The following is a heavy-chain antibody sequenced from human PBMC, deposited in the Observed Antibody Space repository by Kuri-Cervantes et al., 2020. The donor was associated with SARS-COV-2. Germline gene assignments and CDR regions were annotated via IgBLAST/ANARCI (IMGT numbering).Heavy chain of an antibody. Sequence: ASVKVSCKASGYTFSRYGLAWLRQAPGHGPEWMGWISPNNGNTRYAQKFRGRVTLTTDSSTNTAYVELNSLRSDDTAVYYCARDYSSPYYFEFWGQGSLVTVSS. CDR1: GYTFSRYG. D-gene: IGHD4-11*01. CDR2: ISPNNGNT. CDR3: ARDYSSPYYFEF. V-gene: IGHV1-18*01. J-gene: IGHJ4*02.